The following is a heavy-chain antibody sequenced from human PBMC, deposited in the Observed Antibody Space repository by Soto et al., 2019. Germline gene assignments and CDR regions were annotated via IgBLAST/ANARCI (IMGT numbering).Heavy chain of an antibody. D-gene: IGHD1-26*01. CDR3: ALALGPTTGLDY. CDR2: IFTSGTN. J-gene: IGHJ4*02. V-gene: IGHV4-31*02. CDR1: GASTVSHYH. Sequence: QVQLQESGPGLVKPSQTLSLTCSVSGASTVSHYHWTWIRQPPGKGLEWMGYIFTSGTNFYNPSLTSRLSISMDTSGNHFSLELRSVTAADTAVYYCALALGPTTGLDYWGQGTLVTVSS.